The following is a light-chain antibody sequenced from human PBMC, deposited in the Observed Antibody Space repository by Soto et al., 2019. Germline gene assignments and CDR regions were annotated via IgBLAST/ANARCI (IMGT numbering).Light chain of an antibody. Sequence: QSALTQPASVSGSPGQSIAISCTGSSSDIGIYKYVSWYQQHPGKVPKLIIYEVTNRPSGVSNRFSGSKSGNTASLTISGLQAEDEADYYCSSYAGSYTYVVFGGGTKLTVL. CDR1: SSDIGIYKY. CDR2: EVT. J-gene: IGLJ2*01. CDR3: SSYAGSYTYVV. V-gene: IGLV2-14*01.